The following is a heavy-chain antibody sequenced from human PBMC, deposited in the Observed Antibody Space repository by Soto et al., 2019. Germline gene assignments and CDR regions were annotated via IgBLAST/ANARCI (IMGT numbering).Heavy chain of an antibody. CDR3: ARDYRSTVFGVVIRKYFGVDV. V-gene: IGHV3-48*02. J-gene: IGHJ6*02. CDR1: GFTFITSS. Sequence: LRLSCAASGFTFITSSMSWVRQAPGKGLEWVSYISYSSSMIYYAHSVKGRFTISRDNAKNSLYLQMNSLGDEDTAVYYCARDYRSTVFGVVIRKYFGVDVWGQGTTVTVSS. CDR2: ISYSSSMI. D-gene: IGHD3-3*01.